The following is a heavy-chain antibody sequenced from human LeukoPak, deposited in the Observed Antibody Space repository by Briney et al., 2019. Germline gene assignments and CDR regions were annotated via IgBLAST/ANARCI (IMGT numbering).Heavy chain of an antibody. CDR2: IKSKTDGGTT. J-gene: IGHJ4*02. CDR3: TTFTGFYYGSGSYYNPAV. V-gene: IGHV3-15*01. Sequence: GGSLRLSCAASGFTFSNAWMSWVRQAPGKGLEWVGRIKSKTDGGTTDYAAPVKGRFTISRDDSKNTLYLQMNSLETEDTAVYYCTTFTGFYYGSGSYYNPAVWGQGTLVTVSS. CDR1: GFTFSNAW. D-gene: IGHD3-10*01.